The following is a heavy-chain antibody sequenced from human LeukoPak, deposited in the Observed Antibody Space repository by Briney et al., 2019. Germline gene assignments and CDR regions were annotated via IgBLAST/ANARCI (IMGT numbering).Heavy chain of an antibody. D-gene: IGHD5-18*01. CDR1: GGTFSSYA. Sequence: GASVTVSCKASGGTFSSYAISWVRQAPGQGLEWMGGIIPIFGTANYAQKFQGRVTITADESTSTAYMELSSLRSEDTAVYYCATGGVQLWLRTDYWGQGTLVTVSS. CDR2: IIPIFGTA. V-gene: IGHV1-69*01. J-gene: IGHJ4*02. CDR3: ATGGVQLWLRTDY.